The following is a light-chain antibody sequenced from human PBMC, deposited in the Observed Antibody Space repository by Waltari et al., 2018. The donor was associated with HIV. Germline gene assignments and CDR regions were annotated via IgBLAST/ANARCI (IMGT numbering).Light chain of an antibody. V-gene: IGKV3-11*01. CDR1: QSVSNY. J-gene: IGKJ4*01. CDR2: DST. CDR3: QQRHDWPPLT. Sequence: EIVLTQSPATLSLSPGDRAILSCRASQSVSNYLAWYQQKPGQAPRLLIYDSTHRATGIPASFSGSGSTTGFTLTISSLEPEDFGVYYCQQRHDWPPLTFGGGTKVEI.